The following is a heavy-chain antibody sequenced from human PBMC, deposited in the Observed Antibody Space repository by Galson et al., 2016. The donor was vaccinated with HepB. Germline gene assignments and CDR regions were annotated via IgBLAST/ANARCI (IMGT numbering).Heavy chain of an antibody. V-gene: IGHV3-53*01. CDR1: GFTVGSND. J-gene: IGHJ5*02. CDR3: AGTRSTSHH. Sequence: SLRLSCAASGFTVGSNDVSWVRQDPGKGLEWVAVIYTVGSTKYAESVEGRFTISRDNSKNTVYLQMNSLRAEDTAVYYWAGTRSTSHHWGQGTLVTVSS. CDR2: IYTVGST. D-gene: IGHD2-2*01.